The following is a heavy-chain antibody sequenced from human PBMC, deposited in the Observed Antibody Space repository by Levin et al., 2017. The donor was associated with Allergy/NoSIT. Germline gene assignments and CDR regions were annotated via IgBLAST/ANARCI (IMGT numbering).Heavy chain of an antibody. D-gene: IGHD3-22*01. J-gene: IGHJ5*02. CDR1: GGSISSSSYY. CDR2: IYYSGST. V-gene: IGHV4-39*01. Sequence: SETLSLTCTVSGGSISSSSYYWGWIRQPPGKGLEWIGSIYYSGSTYYNPSLKSRVTISVDTSKNQFSLKLSSVTAADTAVYYCARRGTYYYDSSGYRGSYNWFDPWGQGTLVTVSS. CDR3: ARRGTYYYDSSGYRGSYNWFDP.